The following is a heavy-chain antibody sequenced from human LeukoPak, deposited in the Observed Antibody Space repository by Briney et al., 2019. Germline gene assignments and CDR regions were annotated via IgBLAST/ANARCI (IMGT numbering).Heavy chain of an antibody. Sequence: TGGSLRLSCAASGFSLSTYGVSWVRQPPGKGLEWVSGITGTGGSTYYADSVKGRFTVSRDTSKNTPYLQMNSLRAEDTAIYYCAKDHGTAVAGFYYWGQGTLVTVSS. J-gene: IGHJ4*02. D-gene: IGHD6-19*01. V-gene: IGHV3-23*01. CDR1: GFSLSTYG. CDR3: AKDHGTAVAGFYY. CDR2: ITGTGGST.